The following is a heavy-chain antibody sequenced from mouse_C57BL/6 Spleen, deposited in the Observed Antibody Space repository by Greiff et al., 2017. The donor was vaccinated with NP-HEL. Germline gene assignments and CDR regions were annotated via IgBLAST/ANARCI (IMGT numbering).Heavy chain of an antibody. D-gene: IGHD5-1-1*01. CDR3: ARTPYLDYFDY. V-gene: IGHV1-69*01. CDR1: GYTFTSYW. CDR2: IDPSDSYT. J-gene: IGHJ2*01. Sequence: QVQLQQPGAELVMPGASVKLSCKASGYTFTSYWMHWVKQRPGQGLEWIGEIDPSDSYTNFNQKFKGKSTLTVDKSSRTAYMPLSRLTSEDSAVYYCARTPYLDYFDYWGQGTTLTVSS.